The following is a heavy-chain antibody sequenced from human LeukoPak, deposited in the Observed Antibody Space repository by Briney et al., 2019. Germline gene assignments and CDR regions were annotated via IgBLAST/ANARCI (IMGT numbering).Heavy chain of an antibody. Sequence: GGSLRLSCAGSGFTFSRYWMHWVRQAPGKGLVWVSRIDSDGSSTSYADSVKGRFTLSRDNAKNTLYLQMNSLRAEDTAVYYCARVGYSSSWYIDYWGQGTLVTVSS. V-gene: IGHV3-74*01. J-gene: IGHJ4*02. D-gene: IGHD6-13*01. CDR1: GFTFSRYW. CDR2: IDSDGSST. CDR3: ARVGYSSSWYIDY.